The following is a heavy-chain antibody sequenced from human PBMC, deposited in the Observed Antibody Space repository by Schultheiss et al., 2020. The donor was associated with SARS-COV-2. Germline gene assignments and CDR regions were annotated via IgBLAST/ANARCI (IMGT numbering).Heavy chain of an antibody. CDR1: GGSFSGYY. Sequence: SQTLSLTCAVYGGSFSGYYWSWIRQHPGKGLEWIGYIYYSGSTYYNPSLKSRVTISVDTSENQFSLKLSSVTAADTAVYYCARSTYYYGSGSYYGGWYFDLWGRGTLVTVSS. CDR3: ARSTYYYGSGSYYGGWYFDL. D-gene: IGHD3-10*01. V-gene: IGHV4-31*11. CDR2: IYYSGST. J-gene: IGHJ2*01.